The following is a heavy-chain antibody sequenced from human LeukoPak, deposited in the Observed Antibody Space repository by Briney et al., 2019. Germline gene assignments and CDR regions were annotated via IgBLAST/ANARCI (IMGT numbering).Heavy chain of an antibody. V-gene: IGHV3-23*01. D-gene: IGHD4-17*01. J-gene: IGHJ4*02. Sequence: PGGSLRLSCAASGLTFGNYALSWVRQAPGKGLEWVSGISHSGANTYYSDSVKGRFTISRDNSKDTLYLQMNSLRAEDTAMYYCARVWTVTTPDYWGQATLVTVSS. CDR2: ISHSGANT. CDR3: ARVWTVTTPDY. CDR1: GLTFGNYA.